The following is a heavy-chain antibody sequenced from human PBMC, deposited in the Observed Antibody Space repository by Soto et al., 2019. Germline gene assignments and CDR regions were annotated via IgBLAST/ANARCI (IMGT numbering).Heavy chain of an antibody. V-gene: IGHV4-31*03. Sequence: PLETLSLTCSVSGGSMSSGAYYWNWIRQHPGKGLEWIAYMYYSGNTYYNPSLRSRITISVDTSKNQFSLKLTSVTDADTAVYYCASSYTGYLDNWGQGTLVTVSS. CDR2: MYYSGNT. CDR3: ASSYTGYLDN. D-gene: IGHD3-9*01. J-gene: IGHJ4*02. CDR1: GGSMSSGAYY.